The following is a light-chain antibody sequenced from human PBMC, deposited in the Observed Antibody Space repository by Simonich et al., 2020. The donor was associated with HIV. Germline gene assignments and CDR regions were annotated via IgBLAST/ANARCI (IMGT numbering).Light chain of an antibody. CDR2: AAS. Sequence: DIQMTQSPSSLSASVGDRVTITCRASQSISSYLNWYQQKPGKAPKLLIYAASTLQRGVPSRFSGSGSGTDCTLTISSLQPEEFATYYCQQSFSTPYTFGQGTKLEIK. CDR3: QQSFSTPYT. CDR1: QSISSY. V-gene: IGKV1-39*01. J-gene: IGKJ2*01.